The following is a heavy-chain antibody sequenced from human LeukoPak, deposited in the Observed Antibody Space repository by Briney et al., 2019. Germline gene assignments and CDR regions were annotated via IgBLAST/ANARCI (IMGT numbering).Heavy chain of an antibody. CDR2: IFYSGST. CDR1: GGSLSNYY. V-gene: IGHV4-59*12. Sequence: SETLSLTCTVSGGSLSNYYWSWIRQPPGKGLEWIGYIFYSGSTYYNPSLKSRVTISVDTSKNQFSLKLSSVTAAATAVYYCARDWCSSTSCYERGDFDYWGQGTLVTVSS. J-gene: IGHJ4*02. CDR3: ARDWCSSTSCYERGDFDY. D-gene: IGHD2-2*01.